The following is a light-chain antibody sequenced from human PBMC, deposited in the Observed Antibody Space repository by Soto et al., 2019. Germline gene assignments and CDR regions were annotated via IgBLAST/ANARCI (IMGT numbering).Light chain of an antibody. CDR2: GNT. J-gene: IGLJ3*02. Sequence: QSVLTQPPSVSGAPGQRVTISCTGSSSNIGAGYDVHWYQQLPGTAPKLLIYGNTNRPSGVPDRFSGSKSGTSASLAITGLQAEDEDHYYCQSYDSSLTGYVFGGGTKLTVL. CDR1: SSNIGAGYD. V-gene: IGLV1-40*01. CDR3: QSYDSSLTGYV.